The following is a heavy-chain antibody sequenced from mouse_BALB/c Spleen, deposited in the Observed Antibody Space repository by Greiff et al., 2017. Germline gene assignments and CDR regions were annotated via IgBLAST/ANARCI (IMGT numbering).Heavy chain of an antibody. CDR1: GYTFTSYW. Sequence: QVQLQQPGAELVKPGASVKLSCKASGYTFTSYWMHWVKQRPGQGLEWIGEIDPSASYTNYNQKFKGKATLTEDKSSSTAYMQLSSLTSEDSAVYYCAIPYGNYAMDYWGQGTSVTVSS. CDR2: IDPSASYT. D-gene: IGHD2-1*01. J-gene: IGHJ4*01. CDR3: AIPYGNYAMDY. V-gene: IGHV1-69*02.